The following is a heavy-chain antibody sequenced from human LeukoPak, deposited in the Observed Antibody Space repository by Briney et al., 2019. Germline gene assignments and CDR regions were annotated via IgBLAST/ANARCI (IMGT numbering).Heavy chain of an antibody. CDR1: GFTFSSYS. J-gene: IGHJ4*02. D-gene: IGHD3-9*01. V-gene: IGHV3-21*01. CDR2: ISSNSSYI. CDR3: ARDRYFDWPHAADY. Sequence: GGSLRLFCAASGFTFSSYSMNWVRQAPGKALEWVSSISSNSSYIYYADSVKGRFTISRDNAKNSLYLQMNSLRAEDTAVYYCARDRYFDWPHAADYWGQGTLVTVSS.